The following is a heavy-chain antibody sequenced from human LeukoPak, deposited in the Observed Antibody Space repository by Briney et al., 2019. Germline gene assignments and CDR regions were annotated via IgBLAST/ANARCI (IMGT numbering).Heavy chain of an antibody. Sequence: GGSLRLSCAASGFTFSSYSMNWVRQAPGKGLEWVSSISSSSSYIYYADSVKGRFTISRDNAKNSLYLQMNSLRAEDTAVYYCARSYCSSTSSYIYAFDIWGQGTMVTVSS. CDR3: ARSYCSSTSSYIYAFDI. J-gene: IGHJ3*02. CDR1: GFTFSSYS. D-gene: IGHD2-2*02. V-gene: IGHV3-21*01. CDR2: ISSSSSYI.